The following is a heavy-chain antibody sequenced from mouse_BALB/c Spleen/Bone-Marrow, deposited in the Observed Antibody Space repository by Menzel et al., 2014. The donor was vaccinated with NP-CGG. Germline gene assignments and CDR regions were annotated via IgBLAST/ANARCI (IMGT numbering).Heavy chain of an antibody. V-gene: IGHV14-3*02. J-gene: IGHJ2*01. D-gene: IGHD1-2*01. CDR2: IVPANGNT. CDR3: TTYYYGYFLDS. CDR1: GSNIKDTY. Sequence: EVKLVESGPELVKPGASLKLSCTASGSNIKDTYMHWVKQRLEQGLEWIGRIVPANGNTKYDPKFQGRATITADTSSNPACLQLSSLTSEDTAVYYCTTYYYGYFLDSWGVGNTHTGSS.